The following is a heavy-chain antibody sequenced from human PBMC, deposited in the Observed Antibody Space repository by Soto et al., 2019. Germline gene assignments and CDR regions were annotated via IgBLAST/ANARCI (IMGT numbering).Heavy chain of an antibody. D-gene: IGHD3-10*01. V-gene: IGHV1-8*01. CDR2: VNPNNGDT. Sequence: QVQLVQSGAELKKPGASVKVSCKASGYTFSNYDMNWVRQATGQGPEWIGWVNPNNGDTGYAQKFQGRVTLTTDISTTTAYMELTSLRSEDTAIYYCAKVSRKGSAIDFDYWGQGTQINVSS. CDR1: GYTFSNYD. CDR3: AKVSRKGSAIDFDY. J-gene: IGHJ4*02.